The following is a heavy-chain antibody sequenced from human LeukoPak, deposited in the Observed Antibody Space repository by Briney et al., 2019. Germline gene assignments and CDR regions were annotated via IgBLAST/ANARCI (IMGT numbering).Heavy chain of an antibody. V-gene: IGHV3-53*01. CDR1: GFTVSSNY. CDR3: ARTGSGRYHDAFDI. CDR2: IYSGGST. J-gene: IGHJ3*02. D-gene: IGHD3-10*01. Sequence: GGSLRLSCAASGFTVSSNYMSWVRQAPGKGLEWVSVIYSGGSTYYADSVKGRFTISRDNSKNTLYLQMNSLRAEDTAVYYCARTGSGRYHDAFDIWGQGTMVTVSS.